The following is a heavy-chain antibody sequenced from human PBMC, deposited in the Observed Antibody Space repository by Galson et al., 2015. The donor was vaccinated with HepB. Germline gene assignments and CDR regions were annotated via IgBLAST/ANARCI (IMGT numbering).Heavy chain of an antibody. CDR3: ARDEGFDVVVPAALREGFDY. CDR2: ISAYNGNT. Sequence: SVKVSCKASGYTFTSYGISWVRQAPGQGLEWMGWISAYNGNTNYAQKLQGRVTMTTDTSTSTAYMELRSLRSDDTAVYYCARDEGFDVVVPAALREGFDYWGQGTLVTVSS. CDR1: GYTFTSYG. V-gene: IGHV1-18*01. J-gene: IGHJ4*02. D-gene: IGHD2-2*01.